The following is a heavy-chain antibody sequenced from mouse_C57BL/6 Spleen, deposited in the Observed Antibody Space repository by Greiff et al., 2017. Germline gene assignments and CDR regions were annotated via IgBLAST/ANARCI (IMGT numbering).Heavy chain of an antibody. V-gene: IGHV3-6*01. J-gene: IGHJ3*01. Sequence: EVHLVESGPGLVKPSQSLSLTCSVTGYSITSGYYWNWIRQFPGNKLEWMGYISYDGSNNYNPSLKNRISITRDTSKNQFFLKLNSVTTEDTATYYCAREEGATFAYWGQGTLVTVSA. D-gene: IGHD3-1*01. CDR2: ISYDGSN. CDR3: AREEGATFAY. CDR1: GYSITSGYY.